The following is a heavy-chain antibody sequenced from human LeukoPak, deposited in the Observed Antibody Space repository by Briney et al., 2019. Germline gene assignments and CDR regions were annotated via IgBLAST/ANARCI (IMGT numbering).Heavy chain of an antibody. CDR1: GFTFSSYW. Sequence: GGSLRLSCAASGFTFSSYWMHWVRQAPGKGLVWVSRINSDGSTTNYADSVKGRFTISRDNAKNMLCLQMNSLRAEDTAMHYCARGLRPSDYWGQGTLVTVFS. CDR3: ARGLRPSDY. D-gene: IGHD2-21*01. V-gene: IGHV3-74*01. CDR2: INSDGSTT. J-gene: IGHJ4*02.